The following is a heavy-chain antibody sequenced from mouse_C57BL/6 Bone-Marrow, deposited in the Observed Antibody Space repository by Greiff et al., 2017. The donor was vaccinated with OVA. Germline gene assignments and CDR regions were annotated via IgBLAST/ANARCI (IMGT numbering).Heavy chain of an antibody. J-gene: IGHJ4*01. CDR1: GFSLTSYG. CDR2: IWSDGST. V-gene: IGHV2-6-1*01. CDR3: GRHSGAPYAMDY. Sequence: QVQLKESGPGLVAPSQSLSITCTVSGFSLTSYGVHWVRQPPGKGLEWLVVIWSDGSTTYNSALKSRLSISKDNSKSQVFLKMSSLQTDDTAMYYCGRHSGAPYAMDYWGQGTSVTVSS.